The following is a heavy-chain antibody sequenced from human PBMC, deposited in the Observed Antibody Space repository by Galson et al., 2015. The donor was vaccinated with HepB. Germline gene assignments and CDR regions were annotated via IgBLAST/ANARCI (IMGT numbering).Heavy chain of an antibody. CDR1: GGTFSSYA. V-gene: IGHV1-69*13. D-gene: IGHD2-2*01. J-gene: IGHJ3*02. Sequence: SVKVSCKASGGTFSSYAISWVRQAPGQGLEWMGGIIPIFGTANYAQKFQGRVTITADESTSTAYMELSSLRSEDTAVYYCARVSPTPGYCSSTSCYDRFYAFDIWGQGTMVTVSS. CDR3: ARVSPTPGYCSSTSCYDRFYAFDI. CDR2: IIPIFGTA.